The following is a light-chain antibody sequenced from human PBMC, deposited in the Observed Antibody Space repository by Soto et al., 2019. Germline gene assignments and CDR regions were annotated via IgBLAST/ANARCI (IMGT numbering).Light chain of an antibody. CDR3: QQRSNWPPT. J-gene: IGKJ5*01. Sequence: EIVMTQSPATLSVSPGERATLSCRASQSVSSSLAWYQQKLGQAPRLLIYDASNRATGIPARFSGSGSGTDFTLTISSLEPEDFAVYYCQQRSNWPPTFGQGTRLEIK. CDR2: DAS. CDR1: QSVSSS. V-gene: IGKV3-11*01.